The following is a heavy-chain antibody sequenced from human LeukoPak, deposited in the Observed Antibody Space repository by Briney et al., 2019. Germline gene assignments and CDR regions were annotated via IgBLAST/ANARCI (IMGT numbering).Heavy chain of an antibody. CDR3: ARRAGDYSHPYDY. V-gene: IGHV3-21*04. Sequence: GGSLRLSCAASGFTFSSYSMNWVRQAPGKGLEWVSSISSSSSYIYYADSVKGRFTISRDNSKNTVHLQMNSLRAEDTAMYYCARRAGDYSHPYDYWGQGTLVTVSS. J-gene: IGHJ4*02. D-gene: IGHD3-22*01. CDR2: ISSSSSYI. CDR1: GFTFSSYS.